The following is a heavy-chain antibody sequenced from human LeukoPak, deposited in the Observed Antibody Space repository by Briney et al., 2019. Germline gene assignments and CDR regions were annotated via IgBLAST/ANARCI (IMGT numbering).Heavy chain of an antibody. CDR3: ARDPDFWTGYYYFDY. V-gene: IGHV4-34*01. Sequence: SETLSLTCAVYGGSFSGYYWGWIRQPPGKGLEWIGSIYYSGSTYYNPSLKSRVTISVDTSKNQLSLKVSSVTAADTAVFYCARDPDFWTGYYYFDYWGQGTLVTVSS. CDR1: GGSFSGYY. CDR2: IYYSGST. D-gene: IGHD3/OR15-3a*01. J-gene: IGHJ4*02.